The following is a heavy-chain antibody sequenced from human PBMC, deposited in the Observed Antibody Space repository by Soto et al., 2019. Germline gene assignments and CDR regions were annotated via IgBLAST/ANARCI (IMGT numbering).Heavy chain of an antibody. D-gene: IGHD5-12*01. CDR1: GCTFRRYA. Sequence: GGALRLSCAASGCTFRRYAMSLGRQAPGKGLEWVSAISGSGGSTYYADSVKGRFTISRDNSKNTLYLQMNSLRAEDTAVYYCAKECLSSGYTYSNGMDFWGQGPLVTVFS. V-gene: IGHV3-23*01. CDR2: ISGSGGST. J-gene: IGHJ6*02. CDR3: AKECLSSGYTYSNGMDF.